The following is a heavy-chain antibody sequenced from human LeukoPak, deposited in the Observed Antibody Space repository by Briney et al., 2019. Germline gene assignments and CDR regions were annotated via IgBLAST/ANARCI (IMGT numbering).Heavy chain of an antibody. CDR3: ARASISAAGPGLIDY. D-gene: IGHD6-13*01. J-gene: IGHJ4*02. CDR2: RNPNSGNT. CDR1: GYSFTSYD. V-gene: IGHV1-8*01. Sequence: ASVKFSCKASGYSFTSYDINWVRQATGQGLEWRVGRNPNSGNTGYAQKFQGRVTMTRDTSISTAYMELSRLRSDDTAVYYCARASISAAGPGLIDYWGQGTLVTVSS.